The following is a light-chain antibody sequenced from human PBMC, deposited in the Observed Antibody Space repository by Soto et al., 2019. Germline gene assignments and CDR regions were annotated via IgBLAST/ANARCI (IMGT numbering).Light chain of an antibody. V-gene: IGLV2-14*03. Sequence: QSVLTQPASVSGSPGQSITISCTGTSSDVGGYDHVSWYQQHPGKAPKLIIYDVTVRPSGISPRFSGSKSDNTASLAVSGLQPEDEADYYCSSYTNKDTLLFGGGIQLTVL. CDR1: SSDVGGYDH. CDR3: SSYTNKDTLL. J-gene: IGLJ3*02. CDR2: DVT.